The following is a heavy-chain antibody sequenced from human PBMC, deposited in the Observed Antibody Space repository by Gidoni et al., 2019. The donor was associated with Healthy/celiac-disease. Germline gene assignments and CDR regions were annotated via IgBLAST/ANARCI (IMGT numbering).Heavy chain of an antibody. CDR2: IKSKTDGGTT. Sequence: EVQLVESGGGLVKPGGCLRLSCAASGFTFSKTWISWVRQAPGKGLGGVGRIKSKTDGGTTDYASPVKGRFTISRDDSKNTLYLQMNSLKTTDTAVYYCTTPGYGDPTDVWGQGTTVTVSS. CDR3: TTPGYGDPTDV. CDR1: GFTFSKTW. J-gene: IGHJ6*02. V-gene: IGHV3-15*01. D-gene: IGHD4-17*01.